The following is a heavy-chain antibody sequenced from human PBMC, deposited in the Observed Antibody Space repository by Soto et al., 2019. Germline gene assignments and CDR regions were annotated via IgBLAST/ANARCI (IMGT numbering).Heavy chain of an antibody. D-gene: IGHD6-19*01. V-gene: IGHV3-23*01. CDR2: ISGSGDNT. J-gene: IGHJ1*01. CDR1: GFTFSIYA. Sequence: PGGSLRLSCAASGFTFSIYAMSWVRQAPGKGLEWVSAISGSGDNTYYADSVKGRFTISRDNSKNTLYLQMNSLRAEDTAVYYCARDSSGWFPEYFQHWGQGTLVTV. CDR3: ARDSSGWFPEYFQH.